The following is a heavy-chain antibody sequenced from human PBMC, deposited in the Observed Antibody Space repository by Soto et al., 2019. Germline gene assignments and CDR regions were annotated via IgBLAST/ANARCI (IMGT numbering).Heavy chain of an antibody. CDR3: ATPGLYYFDSTGTFDY. CDR1: GIPFSDFA. J-gene: IGHJ4*02. D-gene: IGHD3-22*01. V-gene: IGHV3-23*01. CDR2: ISGSGGTK. Sequence: GGSLRLSCAASGIPFSDFAMSWVRQAPGKGLEWVAAISGSGGTKFYADSLKGRLTISRDNSKSTLYLQMDTLRVEDTAVYYCATPGLYYFDSTGTFDYWGQGTLVTVSS.